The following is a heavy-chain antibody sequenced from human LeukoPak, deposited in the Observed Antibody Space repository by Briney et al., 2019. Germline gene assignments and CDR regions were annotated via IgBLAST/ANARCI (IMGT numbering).Heavy chain of an antibody. V-gene: IGHV3-23*01. Sequence: GGSLRLSCAASGFTFSSYAMSWVRQAPGKGLEWVSVISGSGSAYYADSVKGRFTISRDSSKNTLYLQMNSLSAEDTAVYYCARGFSVYARSYFDFWGQGTLVTVSS. CDR2: ISGSGSA. D-gene: IGHD5/OR15-5a*01. CDR1: GFTFSSYA. J-gene: IGHJ4*02. CDR3: ARGFSVYARSYFDF.